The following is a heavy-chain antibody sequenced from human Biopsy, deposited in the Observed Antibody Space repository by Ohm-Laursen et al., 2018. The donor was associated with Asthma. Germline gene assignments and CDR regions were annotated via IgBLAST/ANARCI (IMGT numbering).Heavy chain of an antibody. J-gene: IGHJ4*02. CDR2: IYSGGTS. V-gene: IGHV3-53*01. D-gene: IGHD5/OR15-5a*01. CDR1: GFAVSRGH. Sequence: SLRLSCSASGFAVSRGHMFWVRQAPGKGLEWVSVIYSGGTSHTADSVKGRFTISRDNSKNTIYLQLNSLRAEDTAVYYCAKDWKSLYVQYFFEYWGQGTLVTVSS. CDR3: AKDWKSLYVQYFFEY.